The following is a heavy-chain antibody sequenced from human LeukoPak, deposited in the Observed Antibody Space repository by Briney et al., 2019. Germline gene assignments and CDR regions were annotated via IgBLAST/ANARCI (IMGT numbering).Heavy chain of an antibody. CDR3: ARGRIQLWLLT. D-gene: IGHD5-18*01. J-gene: IGHJ5*02. V-gene: IGHV4-34*01. CDR2: INHSGNT. Sequence: PSETLSLTCAVYGGSFSGYYWSWIRQPPGKGLEWIGEINHSGNTNYNPSLKSRVTISVDTSKNQFSLKLCSVTAADTAVYYCARGRIQLWLLTWGQGTLVTVSS. CDR1: GGSFSGYY.